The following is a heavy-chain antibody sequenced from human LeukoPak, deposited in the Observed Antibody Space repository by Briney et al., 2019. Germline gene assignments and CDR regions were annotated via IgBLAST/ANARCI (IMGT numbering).Heavy chain of an antibody. CDR3: ARDRTGGIDY. D-gene: IGHD3-16*01. V-gene: IGHV1-18*04. J-gene: IGHJ4*02. CDR2: ISAYNGNT. Sequence: GASVKLSCKASGYTFTSYGISRVRQAPGQGLEWMGWISAYNGNTNYAQKLQARVNMTTDTCTSTAYRGLRSLRSDDTAVYYCARDRTGGIDYWGQGTLGTVSS. CDR1: GYTFTSYG.